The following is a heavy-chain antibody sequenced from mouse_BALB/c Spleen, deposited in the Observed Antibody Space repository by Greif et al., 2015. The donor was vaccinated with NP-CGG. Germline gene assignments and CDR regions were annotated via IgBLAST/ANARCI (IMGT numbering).Heavy chain of an antibody. D-gene: IGHD1-1*01. V-gene: IGHV5-6-5*01. CDR1: GFTFSSYA. CDR3: ARGGGDYGSAY. J-gene: IGHJ3*01. CDR2: ISSGGST. Sequence: DVMLVESGGGLVKPGGSLKLSCAASGFTFSSYAMSWVRQTPEKRLEWVASISSGGSTYYPDSVKGRFTISRDNARNILYLQMSSLRSEDTAMYYCARGGGDYGSAYWGQGTLVTVSA.